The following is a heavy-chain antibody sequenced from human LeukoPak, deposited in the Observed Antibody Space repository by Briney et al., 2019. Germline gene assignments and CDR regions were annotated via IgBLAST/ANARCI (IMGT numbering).Heavy chain of an antibody. D-gene: IGHD3-22*01. Sequence: SETLSLTCAVYGGSFSGYYWSWIRQPPGKGLEWIGKINHSGSTNYNPSLKSRVTISVDTSKNQFSLKLSSVTAADTAVYYCASSSGYSVGFDYWGQGTLVTVSA. CDR2: INHSGST. V-gene: IGHV4-34*01. CDR1: GGSFSGYY. J-gene: IGHJ4*02. CDR3: ASSSGYSVGFDY.